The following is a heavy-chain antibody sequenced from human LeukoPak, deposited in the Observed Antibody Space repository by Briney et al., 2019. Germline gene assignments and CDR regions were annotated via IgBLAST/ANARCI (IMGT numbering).Heavy chain of an antibody. CDR3: ARARQLRNWFDP. Sequence: SETLSLTCTVSGGSISSSSYYWGWIRQPPGKGLEWIGEINHSGSTNYNPSLKSRVTISVDTSKNQFSLKLSSVTAADTAVYYCARARQLRNWFDPWGQGTLVTVSS. CDR1: GGSISSSSYY. J-gene: IGHJ5*02. D-gene: IGHD6-6*01. CDR2: INHSGST. V-gene: IGHV4-39*07.